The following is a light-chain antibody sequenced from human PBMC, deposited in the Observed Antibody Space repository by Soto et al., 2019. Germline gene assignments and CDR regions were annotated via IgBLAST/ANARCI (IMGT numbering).Light chain of an antibody. Sequence: TQSPSSLSASVGDRVTITCRASQSIKNYLNWYQQKPGQAPRLLISGASRRATGIPDRFSGSGSGTDFTLTISRLEPEDLAVYYCQQYGGSPMYTFGQGTKLEI. V-gene: IGKV3-20*01. J-gene: IGKJ2*01. CDR2: GAS. CDR3: QQYGGSPMYT. CDR1: QSIKNY.